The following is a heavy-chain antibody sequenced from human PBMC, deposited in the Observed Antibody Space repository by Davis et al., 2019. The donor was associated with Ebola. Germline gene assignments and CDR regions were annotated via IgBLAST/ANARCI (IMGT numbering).Heavy chain of an antibody. Sequence: PGGSLRLSCAASAFTFSNYWMYWVRQAPGEGLMCVSRINSDGTFTTYADSVKGRFTISRDNAKNSLYLQMNSLRAEDTAVYYCARASYSSSSYYYYYGMDVWGQGTTVTVSS. J-gene: IGHJ6*02. CDR1: AFTFSNYW. CDR3: ARASYSSSSYYYYYGMDV. CDR2: INSDGTFT. D-gene: IGHD6-13*01. V-gene: IGHV3-74*01.